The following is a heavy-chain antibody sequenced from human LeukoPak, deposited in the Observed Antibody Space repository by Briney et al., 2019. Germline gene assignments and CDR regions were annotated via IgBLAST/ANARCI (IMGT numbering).Heavy chain of an antibody. CDR1: GGSISSGGYY. D-gene: IGHD4-11*01. V-gene: IGHV4-31*03. J-gene: IGHJ4*02. CDR3: AREYSNYYFDY. CDR2: IYYSGST. Sequence: SETLSLTCTVSGGSISSGGYYWSWIRQHPGGGLEWIGYIYYSGSTYYNPSLKSRLTISVDTSKNQFSLKLSSVTAADTAVYYCAREYSNYYFDYWGQGTLVTVSS.